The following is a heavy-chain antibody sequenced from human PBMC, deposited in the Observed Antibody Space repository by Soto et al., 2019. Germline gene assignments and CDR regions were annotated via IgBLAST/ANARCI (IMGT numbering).Heavy chain of an antibody. Sequence: SVKVSCKASGGTFSSYAISWVRQAPGQGLEWMGGIIPIFGTANYAQKFQGRVTITADESTSTAYMELSSLRSEDTAVYYCARDRRDGSNLNDFDTWGQGTMVTVSS. CDR2: IIPIFGTA. CDR1: GGTFSSYA. J-gene: IGHJ3*02. CDR3: ARDRRDGSNLNDFDT. D-gene: IGHD3-9*01. V-gene: IGHV1-69*13.